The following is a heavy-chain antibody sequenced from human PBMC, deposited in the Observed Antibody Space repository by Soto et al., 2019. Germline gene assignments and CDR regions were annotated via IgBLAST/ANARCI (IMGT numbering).Heavy chain of an antibody. CDR1: GFTFSSYA. CDR3: AKGGLNILYGDLDY. J-gene: IGHJ4*02. D-gene: IGHD4-17*01. CDR2: ISGSGGST. Sequence: EVQLLESGGGLVQPGGSLRLSCAASGFTFSSYAMSWVRQAPGKGLEWVSAISGSGGSTYYADSVKGRFTISRDNSKNTMYLQMNSLRAEATAVYYCAKGGLNILYGDLDYWGQGTLVTVSS. V-gene: IGHV3-23*01.